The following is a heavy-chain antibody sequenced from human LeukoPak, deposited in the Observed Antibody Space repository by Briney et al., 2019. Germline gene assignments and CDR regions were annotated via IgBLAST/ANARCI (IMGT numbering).Heavy chain of an antibody. V-gene: IGHV4-59*01. CDR2: IYYSGST. Sequence: SETLSLTCTVSGGSISSYYWSWIRQPPGKGLEWIGYIYYSGSTNYNPSLKSRVTISVDTSKNQFSLKLSSVTAADTAVYYCARAGYSSSWCRGGYYYMDVWGKGTTVTISS. CDR1: GGSISSYY. J-gene: IGHJ6*03. D-gene: IGHD6-13*01. CDR3: ARAGYSSSWCRGGYYYMDV.